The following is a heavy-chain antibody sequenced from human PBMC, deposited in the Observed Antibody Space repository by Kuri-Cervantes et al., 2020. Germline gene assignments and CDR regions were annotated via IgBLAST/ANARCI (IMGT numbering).Heavy chain of an antibody. Sequence: SETLSLTCTVSGGSISSYYWSWIRQPPGKGLEWIGYIYYSGSTNYNPSLKSRVTISVDTSKNQFSLKLSSVTAADTAVYYCARISYXXSSGYLDWGQGTLVTVSS. D-gene: IGHD3-22*01. CDR3: ARISYXXSSGYLD. CDR1: GGSISSYY. V-gene: IGHV4-59*01. J-gene: IGHJ4*02. CDR2: IYYSGST.